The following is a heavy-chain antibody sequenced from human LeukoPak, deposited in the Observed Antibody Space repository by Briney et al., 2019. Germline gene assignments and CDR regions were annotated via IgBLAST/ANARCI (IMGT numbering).Heavy chain of an antibody. CDR2: ISYDGSNK. CDR1: GFTFSSYG. D-gene: IGHD6-25*01. V-gene: IGHV3-30*18. CDR3: AKDLIAAGSHPSRGYGMDV. J-gene: IGHJ6*02. Sequence: GGSLRLSCAASGFTFSSYGMHWVRQAPGKGLEWVAVISYDGSNKYYADSVKGRFTISRDNSKNTLYLQMNSLRAEDTAVYYCAKDLIAAGSHPSRGYGMDVWGQGTTVTVSS.